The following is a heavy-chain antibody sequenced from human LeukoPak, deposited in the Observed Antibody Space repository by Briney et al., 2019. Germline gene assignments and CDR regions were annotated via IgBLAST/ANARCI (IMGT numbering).Heavy chain of an antibody. CDR2: IWNDGSNK. Sequence: GGSLSLSWAASDFTFSSYGLHWVRQPPGKGLGGVAVIWNDGSNKYYADSVKGRFTISRDNSKNTLYLQMNSLRAEDTAVYYCARSFASVERTYYYYYGMDVWGQGTTVTVSS. D-gene: IGHD3-10*01. CDR1: DFTFSSYG. CDR3: ARSFASVERTYYYYYGMDV. J-gene: IGHJ6*02. V-gene: IGHV3-33*01.